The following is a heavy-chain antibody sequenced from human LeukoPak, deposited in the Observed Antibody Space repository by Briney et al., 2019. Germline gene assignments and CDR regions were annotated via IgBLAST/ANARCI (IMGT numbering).Heavy chain of an antibody. CDR3: ARGLPGRDAFDV. V-gene: IGHV4-59*13. J-gene: IGHJ3*01. CDR2: VFYSGNT. D-gene: IGHD3-16*01. Sequence: PSETLSLTCTVSGGSISSFYWNWIRQPPGKGLEWVGYVFYSGNTNYNPSLGSRVTISQDTSKNQFSLNLNSLTAADTAVYYCARGLPGRDAFDVWGQGTMVTVSS. CDR1: GGSISSFY.